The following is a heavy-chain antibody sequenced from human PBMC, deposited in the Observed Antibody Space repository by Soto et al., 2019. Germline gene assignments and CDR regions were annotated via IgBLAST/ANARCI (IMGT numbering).Heavy chain of an antibody. J-gene: IGHJ5*02. V-gene: IGHV4-39*01. CDR3: VRHNTGPNWFDP. CDR1: GGSIRSTTYS. CDR2: VYYSGVT. D-gene: IGHD2-2*02. Sequence: QLQLQESGPGLVKPSETLSLTCTVSGGSIRSTTYSWGWVRQPPGTGLEWLGSVYYSGVTFYNSSLNSRVTMSLDMSKNQLSLRLNSATAADTAVYYCVRHNTGPNWFDPWGQGILVTVSS.